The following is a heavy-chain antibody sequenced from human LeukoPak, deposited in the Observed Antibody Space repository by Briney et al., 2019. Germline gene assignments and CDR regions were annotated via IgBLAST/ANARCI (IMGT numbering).Heavy chain of an antibody. D-gene: IGHD7-27*01. CDR3: ARGPPNWGYDY. J-gene: IGHJ4*02. V-gene: IGHV1-8*01. Sequence: ASVKVSCKASGGTFTSYDFNRVRQATGQRPEWMGWMSPNSGDTGYAQKFQDRVTMTRNTSISTAYMELSSLRSDDTAVYYCARGPPNWGYDYWGPGTLVTVSS. CDR1: GGTFTSYD. CDR2: MSPNSGDT.